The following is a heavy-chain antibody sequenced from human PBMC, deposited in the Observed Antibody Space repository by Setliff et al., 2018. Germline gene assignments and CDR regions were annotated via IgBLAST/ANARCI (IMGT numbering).Heavy chain of an antibody. Sequence: PGESLKISCKGSGYSFTSYCISWVRQMPGKGLEWMGRIDPSDSYTNYSPSFQGQVTISGDKSISTAYLQWSSLKASDTAMYYCARIRRDIVVVVGATPDYYDYMDVWGKGTTVTVSS. V-gene: IGHV5-10-1*01. D-gene: IGHD2-15*01. CDR1: GYSFTSYC. CDR2: IDPSDSYT. CDR3: ARIRRDIVVVVGATPDYYDYMDV. J-gene: IGHJ6*03.